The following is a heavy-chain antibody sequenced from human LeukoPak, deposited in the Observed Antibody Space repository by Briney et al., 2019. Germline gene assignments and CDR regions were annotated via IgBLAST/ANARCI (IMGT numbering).Heavy chain of an antibody. CDR1: GYTFTGYY. V-gene: IGHV1-2*02. Sequence: ASVKVSCKASGYTFTGYYMHWVRQAPGQGLEWMGWINPNSGGTNYAQKFQGRVTMTRDTSISTAYMELSRLRSDDTAVYYCAREVRYSSSPYYYYGMDVWGQGTTVTVSS. CDR3: AREVRYSSSPYYYYGMDV. D-gene: IGHD6-6*01. J-gene: IGHJ6*02. CDR2: INPNSGGT.